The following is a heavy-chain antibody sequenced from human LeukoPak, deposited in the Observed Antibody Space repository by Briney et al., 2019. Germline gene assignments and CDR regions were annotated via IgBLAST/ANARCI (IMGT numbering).Heavy chain of an antibody. Sequence: ASVKVSCKASGYTFTSYGISWVRQAPGQGLEWMGWISAYNGNTNYAQKLQGRVTMTTDTSTSTAYMELRSLRSDDTAVYYCARVNESGYDLPHFDYWGQGTLVTVSS. CDR2: ISAYNGNT. CDR1: GYTFTSYG. CDR3: ARVNESGYDLPHFDY. J-gene: IGHJ4*02. V-gene: IGHV1-18*01. D-gene: IGHD5-12*01.